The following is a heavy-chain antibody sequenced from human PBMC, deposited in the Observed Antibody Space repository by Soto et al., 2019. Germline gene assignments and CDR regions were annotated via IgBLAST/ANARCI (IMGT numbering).Heavy chain of an antibody. Sequence: QVQLQESGPGLVKPSETLSLTCTVSGGSISSYYWSWIRQPPGKGLEWIGYIYYSGSTNYNPSLKSRVAISVDTSQNQFSLKLSSVTAADTAVYYCARGWGGYFQHWGQGTLVTVSS. CDR2: IYYSGST. CDR1: GGSISSYY. CDR3: ARGWGGYFQH. V-gene: IGHV4-59*01. J-gene: IGHJ1*01. D-gene: IGHD7-27*01.